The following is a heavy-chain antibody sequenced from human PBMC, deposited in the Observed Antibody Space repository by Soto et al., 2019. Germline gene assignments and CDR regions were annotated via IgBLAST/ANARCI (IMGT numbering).Heavy chain of an antibody. J-gene: IGHJ4*02. CDR2: ITIRSSYI. V-gene: IGHV3-21*06. Sequence: EVQLVESGGGLVKTGGSLRLSCAASGFAFSSYSMNWVRQAPGKGLEWVAFITIRSSYIYYTDSVRGRFTISRDNAKNSLYLQMDGLRAEDTAVYYCARDDGWLVLDYWGQGTLVTVSS. D-gene: IGHD6-19*01. CDR1: GFAFSSYS. CDR3: ARDDGWLVLDY.